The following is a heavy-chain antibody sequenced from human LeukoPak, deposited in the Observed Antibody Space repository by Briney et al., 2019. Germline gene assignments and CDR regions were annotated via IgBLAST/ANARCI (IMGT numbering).Heavy chain of an antibody. J-gene: IGHJ4*02. D-gene: IGHD3-10*01. CDR1: GFTFSDYY. V-gene: IGHV3-11*06. CDR3: ARRSSGSYYRYFDY. CDR2: ISSSSSYT. Sequence: GGSLRLSCAASGFTFSDYYMSWIRQAPGKGLEWVSYISSSSSYTNYADSVKGRFTISRDNAKNSLYLQMNSLRAEDTAVYYCARRSSGSYYRYFDYWGRGTLVTVSS.